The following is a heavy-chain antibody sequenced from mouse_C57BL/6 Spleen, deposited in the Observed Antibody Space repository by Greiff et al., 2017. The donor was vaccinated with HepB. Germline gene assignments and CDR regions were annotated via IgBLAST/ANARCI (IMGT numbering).Heavy chain of an antibody. J-gene: IGHJ2*01. CDR2: INYDGSST. CDR1: GFTFSDYY. Sequence: EVQLVESEGGLVQPGSSMKLSCTASGFTFSDYYMAWVRQVPEKGLEWVANINYDGSSTYYLDSLKSRFIISRDNAKNILYLQMSSLKSEDTATYYCARLYYSNYEGVFDYWGQGTTLTVSS. V-gene: IGHV5-16*01. CDR3: ARLYYSNYEGVFDY. D-gene: IGHD2-5*01.